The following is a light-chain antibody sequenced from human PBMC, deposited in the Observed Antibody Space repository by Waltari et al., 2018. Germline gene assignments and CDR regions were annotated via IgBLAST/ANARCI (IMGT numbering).Light chain of an antibody. CDR1: QGISSY. CDR2: AAS. V-gene: IGKV1-8*01. J-gene: IGKJ1*01. Sequence: AIRMTQSPSSFSASTGDRVTITCRASQGISSYLAWYQQKPGKAPKLLIYAASTLQSGVPSRFSGSGSGTDFTLTISCLQSEDCATYYCQQYYSLPRTFGQGTKVEIK. CDR3: QQYYSLPRT.